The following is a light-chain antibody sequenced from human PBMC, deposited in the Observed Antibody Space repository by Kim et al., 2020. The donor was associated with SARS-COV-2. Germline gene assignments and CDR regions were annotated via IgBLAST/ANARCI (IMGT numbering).Light chain of an antibody. CDR3: SSYTSSSLVV. CDR1: SSDVGGHNY. Sequence: GQSITISCTGTSSDVGGHNYVSWYQQHPGKAPKLMIYDVSKRPSGVSNRFSGSKSGNTASLTISGLQAEDEADYYCSSYTSSSLVVFGGGTQLTVL. J-gene: IGLJ2*01. CDR2: DVS. V-gene: IGLV2-14*04.